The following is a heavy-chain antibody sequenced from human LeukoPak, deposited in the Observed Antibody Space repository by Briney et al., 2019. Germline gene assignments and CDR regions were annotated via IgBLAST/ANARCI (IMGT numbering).Heavy chain of an antibody. J-gene: IGHJ6*03. D-gene: IGHD2-2*01. CDR2: MNPNSGNT. V-gene: IGHV1-8*01. CDR1: GYTFTSYD. Sequence: ASVKVSCKASGYTFTSYDINWVRQATGQGLEWMGWMNPNSGNTGYAQKFQGRVTMTRNTSISTAYMELSSLRSEDTAVYYCARASSPSWHYYYYYMDVWGKGTTVTVSS. CDR3: ARASSPSWHYYYYYMDV.